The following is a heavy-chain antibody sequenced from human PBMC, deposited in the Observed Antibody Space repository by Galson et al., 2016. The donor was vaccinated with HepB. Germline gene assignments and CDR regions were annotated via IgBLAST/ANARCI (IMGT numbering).Heavy chain of an antibody. CDR1: GFTFTTYS. D-gene: IGHD3-3*01. CDR3: ARPPRGVFGVGTPLDY. Sequence: SLRLSCAASGFTFTTYSTNWVRQAPGKGLEWVASISSSRPYNFYADSVRGRFTISRDNAKSSLYLQMNSLRAEDTAVYYCARPPRGVFGVGTPLDYGGQGPLVTVSA. CDR2: ISSSRPYN. V-gene: IGHV3-21*01. J-gene: IGHJ4*02.